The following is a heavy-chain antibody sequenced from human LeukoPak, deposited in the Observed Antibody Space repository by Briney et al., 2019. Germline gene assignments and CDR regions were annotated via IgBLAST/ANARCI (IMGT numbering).Heavy chain of an antibody. Sequence: ASVKVSCKASGYTFTGYYMHWARQAPGQGLEWMGWINPNSGGTNYAQKFQGRVTMTRDTSTSTVYMELSSLRSEDTAVYYCARDWIQLWFNPQRGPSYDYWGQGTLVTVSS. D-gene: IGHD5-18*01. V-gene: IGHV1-2*02. CDR1: GYTFTGYY. CDR3: ARDWIQLWFNPQRGPSYDY. CDR2: INPNSGGT. J-gene: IGHJ4*02.